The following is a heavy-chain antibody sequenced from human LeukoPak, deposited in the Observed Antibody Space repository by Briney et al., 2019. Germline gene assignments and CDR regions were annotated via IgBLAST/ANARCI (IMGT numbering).Heavy chain of an antibody. CDR3: ARVGTVTTTFDY. CDR1: GYTFTSYG. Sequence: ASVKVSCKASGYTFTSYGISWVRQAPGQGLEWMGWISAYNGNTNYAQKLQGRVTMTTDTSTSTAYMELSRLRSDDTAVYYCARVGTVTTTFDYWGQGTLVTVSS. CDR2: ISAYNGNT. V-gene: IGHV1-18*01. J-gene: IGHJ4*02. D-gene: IGHD4-11*01.